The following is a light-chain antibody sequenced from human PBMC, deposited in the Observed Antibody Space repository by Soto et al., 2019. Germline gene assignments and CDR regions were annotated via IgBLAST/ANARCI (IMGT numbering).Light chain of an antibody. CDR2: EGN. V-gene: IGLV2-23*01. CDR1: ISDVGSSNL. J-gene: IGLJ1*01. CDR3: CSYVGARRYV. Sequence: QSALTQPASVSGSPGQSITISCAGSISDVGSSNLVSWYQQHPGKVPKLIIYEGNRRPSGVSSRFSGSNSGKTASLTISGLQAEVEADYYCCSYVGARRYVFVIATKLTVL.